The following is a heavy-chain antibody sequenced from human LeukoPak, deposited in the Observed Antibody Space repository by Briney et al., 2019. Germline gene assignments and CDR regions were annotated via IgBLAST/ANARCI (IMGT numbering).Heavy chain of an antibody. Sequence: GASVKVSCKASGYTFTDYYVHWVRQAPGQGLEWMGWINPNSGGTNYAQNFQGRVTMTRDTYISTAYMELSRLRSDDTAVYYCARETSSSWYPFDYWGQGTLVTVSS. CDR2: INPNSGGT. V-gene: IGHV1-2*02. D-gene: IGHD6-13*01. J-gene: IGHJ4*02. CDR3: ARETSSSWYPFDY. CDR1: GYTFTDYY.